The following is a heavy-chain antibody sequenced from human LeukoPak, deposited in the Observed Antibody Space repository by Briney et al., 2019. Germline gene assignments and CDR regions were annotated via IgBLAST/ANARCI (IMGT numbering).Heavy chain of an antibody. Sequence: SVKVSCKASGYTFTGYYMHWVRQAPGQGLEWMGRIIPILGIANYAQKFQGRVTITADKSTSTAYMELSSLRSEDTAVYYCARDRDGYKLPDYWGQGTLVTVSS. CDR2: IIPILGIA. V-gene: IGHV1-69*04. D-gene: IGHD5-24*01. J-gene: IGHJ4*02. CDR1: GYTFTGYY. CDR3: ARDRDGYKLPDY.